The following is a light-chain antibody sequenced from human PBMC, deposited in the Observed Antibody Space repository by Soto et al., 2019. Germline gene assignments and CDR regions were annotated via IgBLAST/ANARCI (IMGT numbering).Light chain of an antibody. V-gene: IGKV3-15*01. CDR3: QHYNNWPPYS. CDR1: QDVSTN. Sequence: ETVMTQSPDTPSVSPGESATLSCRASQDVSTNLAWFQQKPGQTPRLVLYGASKRATGIPARFSGSGSGRHFTLTISSLQSEDFGVYYCQHYNNWPPYSFGQGTKVEIK. CDR2: GAS. J-gene: IGKJ2*03.